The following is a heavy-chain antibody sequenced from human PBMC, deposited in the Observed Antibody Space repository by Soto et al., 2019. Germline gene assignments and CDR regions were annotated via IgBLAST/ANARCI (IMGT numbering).Heavy chain of an antibody. CDR3: ARGVGLGYCSGGSCYLPYYYYYYGMDV. J-gene: IGHJ6*02. CDR1: GGTFSSYA. V-gene: IGHV1-69*13. D-gene: IGHD2-15*01. CDR2: IIPIFGTA. Sequence: SVKVSCKASGGTFSSYAISWVRQAPGQGLEWMGGIIPIFGTANYAQKFQGRVTITADESTSTAYMELSSLRSEDTAVYYCARGVGLGYCSGGSCYLPYYYYYYGMDVWGQGTTVTVSS.